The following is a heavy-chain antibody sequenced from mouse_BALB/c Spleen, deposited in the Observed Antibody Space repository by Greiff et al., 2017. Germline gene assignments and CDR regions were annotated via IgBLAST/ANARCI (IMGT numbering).Heavy chain of an antibody. CDR3: ARADTHWYFDV. V-gene: IGHV5-17*02. D-gene: IGHD3-2*01. CDR1: GFTFSSFG. J-gene: IGHJ1*01. CDR2: ISSGSSTI. Sequence: EVKLVESGGGLVQPGGSRKLSCAASGFTFSSFGMHWVRQAPEKGLGWVAYISSGSSTIYYADTVKGRFTISRDNPKNTLFLQMTSLRSEDTAMYYCARADTHWYFDVWGAGTTVTVSS.